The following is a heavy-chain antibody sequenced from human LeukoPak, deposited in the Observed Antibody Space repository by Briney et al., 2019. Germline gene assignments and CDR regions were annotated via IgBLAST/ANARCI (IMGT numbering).Heavy chain of an antibody. CDR2: IYYSGST. V-gene: IGHV4-59*08. J-gene: IGHJ4*02. D-gene: IGHD3-9*01. Sequence: PSETLSLTCTVSGGAISSYYWSWIRQPPGKGLERIGYIYYSGSTNYNPSLKSRVTISVHTSKNQFSLNLSSVTAADTAVYYCARHEGYDILTGYSYYFDYWGQGTLVTVPS. CDR3: ARHEGYDILTGYSYYFDY. CDR1: GGAISSYY.